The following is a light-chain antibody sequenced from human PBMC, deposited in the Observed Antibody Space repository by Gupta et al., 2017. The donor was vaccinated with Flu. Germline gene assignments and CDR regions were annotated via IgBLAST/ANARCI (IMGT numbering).Light chain of an antibody. CDR2: DAS. CDR3: QQRSNWPLT. J-gene: IGKJ4*01. V-gene: IGKV3-11*01. CDR1: QSVSRY. Sequence: EIVLTQSPSTLSLSPGERATLSCRASQSVSRYLAWYQHKPGQAPRLLIYDASNGATGIPARVSGSGSGTDFTLTISSLEPEDFAVYYCQQRSNWPLTFGSGTKVEMK.